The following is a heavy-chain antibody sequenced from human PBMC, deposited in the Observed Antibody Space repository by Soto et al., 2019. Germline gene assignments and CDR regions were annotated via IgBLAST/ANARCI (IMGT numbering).Heavy chain of an antibody. CDR2: ISSSGTYI. V-gene: IGHV3-21*01. J-gene: IGHJ6*02. CDR1: GFTFSTYS. D-gene: IGHD2-2*01. CDR3: ARDPPDCSSTSCWGYYALDV. Sequence: AGGSLRLSCAASGFTFSTYSMNWVRQAPGKGLEWVSSISSSGTYIHYADSLKGRFTISRDYAKNSLYLQMISLRAEDTAVYYCARDPPDCSSTSCWGYYALDVWGQGTTVTVSS.